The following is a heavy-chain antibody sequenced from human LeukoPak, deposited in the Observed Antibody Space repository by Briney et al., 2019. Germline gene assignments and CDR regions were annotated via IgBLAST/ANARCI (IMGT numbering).Heavy chain of an antibody. CDR2: IRSTGDST. CDR1: GFTFSSYA. CDR3: GRSRRINASLYYYMDV. V-gene: IGHV3-23*01. J-gene: IGHJ6*03. Sequence: GGSLRLSCAASGFTFSSYAITWVRQAPGKGLEWVSSIRSTGDSTFYADSVKGRFTISRDDSKNTVYLLMNSLRTEDTAVYYCGRSRRINASLYYYMDVWGKGTTVT. D-gene: IGHD2-15*01.